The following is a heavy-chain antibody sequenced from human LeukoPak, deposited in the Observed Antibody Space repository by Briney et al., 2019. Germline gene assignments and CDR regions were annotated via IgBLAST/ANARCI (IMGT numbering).Heavy chain of an antibody. CDR1: GYTFTSYY. CDR3: ARADRVLRFLEFPFDP. Sequence: ASVKVSCKASGYTFTSYYMHWVRQAPGQGLEWMGIINPSGGSTSYAQKFQGRVTITADKSTSTAYMELSSLRSEDTAVYYCARADRVLRFLEFPFDPWGQGTLVTVSS. CDR2: INPSGGST. J-gene: IGHJ5*02. V-gene: IGHV1-46*01. D-gene: IGHD3-3*01.